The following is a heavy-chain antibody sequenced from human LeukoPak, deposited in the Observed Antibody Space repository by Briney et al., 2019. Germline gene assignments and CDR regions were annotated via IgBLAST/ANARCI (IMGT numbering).Heavy chain of an antibody. V-gene: IGHV4-59*01. J-gene: IGHJ4*02. CDR1: GGSISSYY. D-gene: IGHD4-23*01. CDR3: AKEGYGGNTAEI. Sequence: PSETLSLTCTVSGGSISSYYWSWIRQPPGKGLKWIGYIYYSGSTNYNPSLKSRVTISVDTSKNQFSLKLSSVTAADTAVYYCAKEGYGGNTAEIWGQGTLVTVSS. CDR2: IYYSGST.